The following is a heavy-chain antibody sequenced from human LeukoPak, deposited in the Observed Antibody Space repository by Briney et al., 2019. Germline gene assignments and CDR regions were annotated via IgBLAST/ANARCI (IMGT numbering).Heavy chain of an antibody. D-gene: IGHD6-13*01. CDR3: ARFETIAVATVDY. Sequence: GRSLRLSCAASGFTFSTYSMNWVRQAPGKGLEWVSSISRSGRTIYYADSVKGRFTISRDNAKNSLYLQMNSLRAEDTAMYYCARFETIAVATVDYWGQGTLVTVSS. CDR1: GFTFSTYS. V-gene: IGHV3-21*01. J-gene: IGHJ4*02. CDR2: ISRSGRTI.